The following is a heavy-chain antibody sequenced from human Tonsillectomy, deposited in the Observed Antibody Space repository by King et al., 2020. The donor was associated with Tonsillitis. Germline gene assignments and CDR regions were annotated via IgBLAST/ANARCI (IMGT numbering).Heavy chain of an antibody. D-gene: IGHD2-8*01. CDR2: IRYDGRNK. CDR1: GLSFSTYG. Sequence: VQLVESGGGVVQPGGSLRVSCSASGLSFSTYGIHWVRQAPGKGLEWVAFIRYDGRNKYYADSVKGRFTISRDNPKNTLYLQMNSLRVEDTAVYYCAKDLLYCINGVCYGEGGWFDAWGQGTLVTVSS. J-gene: IGHJ5*02. CDR3: AKDLLYCINGVCYGEGGWFDA. V-gene: IGHV3-30*02.